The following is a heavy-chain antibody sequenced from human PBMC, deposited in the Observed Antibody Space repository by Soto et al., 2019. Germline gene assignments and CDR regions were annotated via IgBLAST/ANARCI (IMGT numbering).Heavy chain of an antibody. CDR2: FSATKGKT. CDR3: VVAGYWT. J-gene: IGHJ4*02. CDR1: GYTFTSYG. D-gene: IGHD2-8*01. Sequence: GASVKVSCKASGYTFTSYGINWVRQAPGRRLEWMGCFSATKGKTTYAQNFQGRVTMTDDTSTNTANMELSGLRAEDTAMYYCVVAGYWTWGQGALVTVSS. V-gene: IGHV1-18*01.